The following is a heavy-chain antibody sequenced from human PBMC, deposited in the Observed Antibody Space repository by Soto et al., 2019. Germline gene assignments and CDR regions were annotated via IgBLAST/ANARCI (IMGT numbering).Heavy chain of an antibody. V-gene: IGHV5-51*01. D-gene: IGHD3-22*01. Sequence: GESLKISCKGSGYSFTSYWIGWVRQMPGKGPEWMGIIYPGDSDARYSPSFQGQVTISADKSISIAYLQWSSLKASDTAMYYCARTYYYDSSGYCFGCWGQGTLGTVSS. CDR3: ARTYYYDSSGYCFGC. J-gene: IGHJ4*02. CDR2: IYPGDSDA. CDR1: GYSFTSYW.